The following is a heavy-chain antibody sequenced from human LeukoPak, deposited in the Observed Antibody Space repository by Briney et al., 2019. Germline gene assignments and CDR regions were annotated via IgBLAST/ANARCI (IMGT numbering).Heavy chain of an antibody. CDR3: AKDRSMVRGVADY. V-gene: IGHV3-23*01. CDR2: ISGSGGST. Sequence: GGSLRLSCAASGFTFSSYAMSWVRQAPGKGLEWVSAISGSGGSTYYADSVKGWFTISRDNSKNTLYLQMNSLRAEDTAVYYCAKDRSMVRGVADYWGQGTLVTVSS. J-gene: IGHJ4*02. D-gene: IGHD3-10*01. CDR1: GFTFSSYA.